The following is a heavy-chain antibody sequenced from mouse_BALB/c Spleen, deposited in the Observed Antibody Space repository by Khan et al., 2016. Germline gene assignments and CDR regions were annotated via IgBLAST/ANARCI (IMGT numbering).Heavy chain of an antibody. CDR2: IHYSVST. D-gene: IGHD1-1*01. Sequence: EVQLQEPGPELVNPSQSLSLTCSVTGPSIPSGYSWHWIRQFPGNKLEWMVYIHYSVSTTYNPSPKSRISPSHDTSKNQFFLPLTSVTTEDTATYDCARSPMTSVRGSSYFDHWGQGTTLTVSS. J-gene: IGHJ2*01. CDR1: GPSIPSGYS. V-gene: IGHV3-1*02. CDR3: ARSPMTSVRGSSYFDH.